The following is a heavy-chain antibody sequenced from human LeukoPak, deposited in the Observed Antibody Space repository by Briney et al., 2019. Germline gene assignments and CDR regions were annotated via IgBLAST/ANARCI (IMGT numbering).Heavy chain of an antibody. CDR1: GFRFSDFW. V-gene: IGHV3-7*04. Sequence: GGSLRLSCAASGFRFSDFWMTWVRQAPGRGLEWVANIKRDGSEKFYVDSVKGRFTISRDNAQNSLYLQMNSLRAEDTAVYFCARDAGNSGYDLFDYWGQGTLVTVSS. CDR3: ARDAGNSGYDLFDY. CDR2: IKRDGSEK. D-gene: IGHD5-12*01. J-gene: IGHJ4*02.